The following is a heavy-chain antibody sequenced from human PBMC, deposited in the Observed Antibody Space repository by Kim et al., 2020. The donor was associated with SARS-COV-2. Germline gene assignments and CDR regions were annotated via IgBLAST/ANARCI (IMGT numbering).Heavy chain of an antibody. Sequence: ANSLKGRFTVSRDNPKNSLYLQMDSLRAEDTAIYYGVRDGDGGKTRNLDYWGQRTLVTVSS. V-gene: IGHV3-21*01. D-gene: IGHD2-15*01. J-gene: IGHJ4*02. CDR3: VRDGDGGKTRNLDY.